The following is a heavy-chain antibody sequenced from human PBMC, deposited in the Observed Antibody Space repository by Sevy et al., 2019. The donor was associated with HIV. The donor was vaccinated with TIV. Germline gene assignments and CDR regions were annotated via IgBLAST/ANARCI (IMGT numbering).Heavy chain of an antibody. CDR2: IYYSGST. D-gene: IGHD3-3*01. CDR1: GGSISSYY. V-gene: IGHV4-59*01. CDR3: ARGSHVLWSGSPPNYYYYMDV. Sequence: SETLSLTCTVSGGSISSYYWSWIRQPPGKGLEWIGYIYYSGSTNYNPSPRSRVTISLAPTKNQFCLKLNSVTAAGTAVYYCARGSHVLWSGSPPNYYYYMDVWGKGTTATVSS. J-gene: IGHJ6*03.